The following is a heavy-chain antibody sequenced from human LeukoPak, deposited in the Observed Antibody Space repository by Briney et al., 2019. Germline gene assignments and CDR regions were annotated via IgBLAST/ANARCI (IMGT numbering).Heavy chain of an antibody. Sequence: SVKVSCKASGGTFSSYAISWVRQAPGQGLEWMGRIIPILGVANYAQKFQGRVTITRDTSASTAYMELSSLRSEDTAVYYCARRNLTTTYYYYGMDVWGQGTTVTVSS. J-gene: IGHJ6*02. CDR3: ARRNLTTTYYYYGMDV. CDR1: GGTFSSYA. V-gene: IGHV1-69*04. CDR2: IIPILGVA. D-gene: IGHD1/OR15-1a*01.